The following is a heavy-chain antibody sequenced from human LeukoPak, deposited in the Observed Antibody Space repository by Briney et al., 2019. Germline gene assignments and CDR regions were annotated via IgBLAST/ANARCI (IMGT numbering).Heavy chain of an antibody. V-gene: IGHV4-30-2*01. D-gene: IGHD3-16*02. Sequence: SSETLSLTCTVSGGSISSGGYYWSWIRQPPGKGLEWIGYIYHSGSTYYNPSLKSRVTISVDRSKNQFSLKLSSVTAADTAVYYCASRSVWGSYRYQSDYFDYWGQGTLVTVSS. CDR1: GGSISSGGYY. CDR3: ASRSVWGSYRYQSDYFDY. CDR2: IYHSGST. J-gene: IGHJ4*02.